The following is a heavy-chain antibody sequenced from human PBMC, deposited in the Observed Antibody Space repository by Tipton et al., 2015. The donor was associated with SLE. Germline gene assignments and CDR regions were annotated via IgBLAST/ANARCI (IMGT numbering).Heavy chain of an antibody. V-gene: IGHV1-18*01. CDR2: ISANNGKT. CDR1: GYTFTSYG. D-gene: IGHD3-3*01. J-gene: IGHJ6*03. Sequence: QLVQSGAEVKKPGASVKVSCKASGYTFTSYGISWVRQAPGQGLEWTGWISANNGKTNYAQKNQGRVTMTTDTSTSTAYMELRSLRSDDTAVYYCARDFWSPYYYMDVWGKGTTVTVSS. CDR3: ARDFWSPYYYMDV.